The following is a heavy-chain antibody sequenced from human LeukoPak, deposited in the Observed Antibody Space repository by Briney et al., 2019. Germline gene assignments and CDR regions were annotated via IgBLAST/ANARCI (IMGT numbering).Heavy chain of an antibody. D-gene: IGHD4-17*01. J-gene: IGHJ4*02. CDR3: ARGATVTLFEY. V-gene: IGHV4-59*01. CDR1: GGSINSDY. CDR2: IYYSGST. Sequence: SETLSLTCTASGGSINSDYWSWIRQPPGKGLEWIGFIYYSGSTNHNPSLKDRVTISVDTSRNQLSLKLSSVTAADTAVYYCARGATVTLFEYWGQGTLVTVSS.